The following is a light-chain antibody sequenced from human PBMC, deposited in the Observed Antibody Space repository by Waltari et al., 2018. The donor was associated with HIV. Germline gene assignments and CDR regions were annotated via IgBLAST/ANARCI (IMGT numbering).Light chain of an antibody. CDR2: EVS. V-gene: IGLV2-23*02. CDR3: CSYAGSNTMI. J-gene: IGLJ2*01. CDR1: SCDVGDYDL. Sequence: QSALTQPASLSGSPGQSITISCTGTSCDVGDYDLVSWYQRHSGKAPKLMIYEVSKWPSGVSNRVSGSKSGNTASLTISGLQAEDEADYYCCSYAGSNTMIFGGGTKLTVL.